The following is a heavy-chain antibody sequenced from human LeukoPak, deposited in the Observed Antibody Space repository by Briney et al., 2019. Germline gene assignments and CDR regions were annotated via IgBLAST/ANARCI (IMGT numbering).Heavy chain of an antibody. V-gene: IGHV1-2*02. CDR3: ARGRGSGHKENWFDP. CDR1: GYTFTGHY. J-gene: IGHJ5*02. CDR2: INPNSGGT. D-gene: IGHD6-19*01. Sequence: GASGKVSCKASGYTFTGHYIHWVRQAPGQGLEWMGWINPNSGGTKYAQKFQGRVTMTRDTSISTAYMELSRLRSEDTAVYYCARGRGSGHKENWFDPWGQGTLVTVSS.